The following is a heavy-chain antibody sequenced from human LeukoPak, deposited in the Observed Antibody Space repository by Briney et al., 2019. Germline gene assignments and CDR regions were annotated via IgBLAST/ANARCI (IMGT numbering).Heavy chain of an antibody. Sequence: GGSLRLSCAASGFTFSDAWMSWVRQAPGKGLEWVGRIETKTDGGTTEYAAPVKGRFTISRDDSKNTLYLQLNSLKTEDTAVYYCTTDGLHWGQGTLVTVSS. CDR3: TTDGLH. CDR1: GFTFSDAW. J-gene: IGHJ1*01. CDR2: IETKTDGGTT. V-gene: IGHV3-15*04.